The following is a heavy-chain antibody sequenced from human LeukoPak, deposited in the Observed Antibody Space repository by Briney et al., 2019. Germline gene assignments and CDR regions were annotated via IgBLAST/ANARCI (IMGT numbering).Heavy chain of an antibody. CDR3: ARDESITIFGPWFDP. V-gene: IGHV3-74*01. D-gene: IGHD3-3*01. CDR1: GFIFSNHW. J-gene: IGHJ5*02. CDR2: INTDGSST. Sequence: GGSLRLSCAASGFIFSNHWMHWVRQAPGKGLMWVSRINTDGSSTSYADSVKGRFTISRDNAKNTLYLQMNSLRAEDTAVYYCARDESITIFGPWFDPWGQGTLVTVSS.